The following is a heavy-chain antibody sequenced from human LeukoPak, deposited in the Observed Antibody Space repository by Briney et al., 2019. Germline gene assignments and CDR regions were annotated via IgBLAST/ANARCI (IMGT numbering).Heavy chain of an antibody. CDR2: VFYSGTT. CDR1: GDYITTTNYY. D-gene: IGHD3-9*01. V-gene: IGHV4-39*01. CDR3: ARRSRLYKHETTGYHDS. Sequence: SETLSLTCNVSGDYITTTNYYWAWIRQPPGKGLVWIAGVFYSGTTYYNPSLKSRVLISMDTSTKQISLRLTSVTATDTAIYYCARRSRLYKHETTGYHDSWGQGTLVTVSS. J-gene: IGHJ4*02.